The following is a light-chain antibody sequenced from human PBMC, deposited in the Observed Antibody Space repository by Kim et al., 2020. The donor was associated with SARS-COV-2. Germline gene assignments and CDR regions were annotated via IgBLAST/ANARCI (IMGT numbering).Light chain of an antibody. CDR2: GAT. V-gene: IGKV1-12*01. Sequence: DIQMTQSPSVVSASVGDRIIITCRASQDIYTRLAWYQVKPGKAPKLLIAGATALQGGVPSRFSGSGSGTYFTLTITSLQPEDFATYFCQQANSFPLTFGGGTKWIS. CDR3: QQANSFPLT. J-gene: IGKJ4*01. CDR1: QDIYTR.